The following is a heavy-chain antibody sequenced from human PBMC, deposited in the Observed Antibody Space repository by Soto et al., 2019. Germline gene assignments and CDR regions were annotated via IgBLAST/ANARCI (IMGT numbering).Heavy chain of an antibody. D-gene: IGHD2-2*01. V-gene: IGHV1-18*01. J-gene: IGHJ6*02. CDR2: ISAYNGIT. CDR3: ARRIKTKYCSSTSCYQYGMDV. Sequence: ASVKVSCKASGYTFTSYGISWVRQAPGQGLEWMGWISAYNGITNYAQKLQGRVTMTTDTSTSTAYMELRSLRSDDTAVYYCARRIKTKYCSSTSCYQYGMDVWGQGTTVTVSS. CDR1: GYTFTSYG.